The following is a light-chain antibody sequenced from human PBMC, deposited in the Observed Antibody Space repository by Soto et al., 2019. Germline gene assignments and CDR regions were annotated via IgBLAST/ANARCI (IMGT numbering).Light chain of an antibody. V-gene: IGLV2-14*01. J-gene: IGLJ2*01. Sequence: QSALTQPASVSGSPGQSITISCTGTSSDVGGYNYVSWYQQHPGKAPKLMIYDVSNRPSGVSNRFSGSKSGNTASLTISGLQAADEADYYCSSYTSSSTLNFGGGTKVTVL. CDR2: DVS. CDR1: SSDVGGYNY. CDR3: SSYTSSSTLN.